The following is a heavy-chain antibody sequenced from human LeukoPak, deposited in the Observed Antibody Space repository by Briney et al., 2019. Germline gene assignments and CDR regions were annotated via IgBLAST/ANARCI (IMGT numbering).Heavy chain of an antibody. CDR2: INPSSGAT. J-gene: IGHJ4*02. V-gene: IGHV1-2*02. D-gene: IGHD3-3*01. CDR1: GYTFTDYY. CDR3: ARSEFLEWSMTPGFDY. Sequence: ASVKVSCKASGYTFTDYYIHWVRQAPGQGLEWLGWINPSSGATNYAQKFQDRVTMTRDSSIRTAFLWVNSLRSVDTAVYFCARSEFLEWSMTPGFDYWGQGTLVTVSS.